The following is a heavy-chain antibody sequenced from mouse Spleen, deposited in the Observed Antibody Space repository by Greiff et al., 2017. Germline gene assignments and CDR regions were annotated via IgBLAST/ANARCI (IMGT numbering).Heavy chain of an antibody. V-gene: IGHV3-8*01. D-gene: IGHD1-1*01. CDR2: ISYSGST. CDR3: ARYWNYGSSYGGWYFDV. Sequence: EVKLQESGPGLAKPSQTLSLTCSVTGYSITSDYWNWIRKFPGNKLEYMGYISYSGSTYYNPSLKSRISITRDTSKNQYYLQLNSVTTEDTATYYCARYWNYGSSYGGWYFDVWGTGTTVTVSS. CDR1: GYSITSDY. J-gene: IGHJ1*03.